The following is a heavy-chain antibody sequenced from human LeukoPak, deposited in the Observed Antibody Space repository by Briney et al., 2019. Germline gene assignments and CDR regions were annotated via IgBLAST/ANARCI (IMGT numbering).Heavy chain of an antibody. CDR1: GFTFSSYW. CDR2: INSDGSGT. J-gene: IGHJ5*01. D-gene: IGHD4-23*01. CDR3: ARTEGTVAYDS. V-gene: IGHV3-74*01. Sequence: GGSLRLSCAASGFTFSSYWMHWVRQAPGKGLVWVSRINSDGSGTIYADSVRGRFSISRDNAKNTLYLQVNSLRAEDTAVYYCARTEGTVAYDSWGQGTLVTVSS.